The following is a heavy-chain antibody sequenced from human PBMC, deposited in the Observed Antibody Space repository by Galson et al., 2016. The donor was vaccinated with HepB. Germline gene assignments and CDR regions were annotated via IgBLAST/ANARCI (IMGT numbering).Heavy chain of an antibody. CDR2: YDTENGES. J-gene: IGHJ4*02. CDR1: GDSLKVVS. CDR3: ARDPGYSNSIFDY. D-gene: IGHD6-13*01. Sequence: SVKVSCKVSGDSLKVVSIHWVRQAPGKGLEWMGGYDTENGESVYAQNFQGRVTMTEDISTDTAYMELSSLRFEDTAVYYCARDPGYSNSIFDYWGQGTLVTVSS. V-gene: IGHV1-24*01.